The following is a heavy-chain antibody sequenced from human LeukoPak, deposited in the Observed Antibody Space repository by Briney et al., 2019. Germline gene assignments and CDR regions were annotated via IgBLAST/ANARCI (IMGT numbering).Heavy chain of an antibody. V-gene: IGHV1-8*03. CDR3: ATRSESFGSGSNYFDY. CDR1: GYTFTSYD. CDR2: MNPNSGNT. D-gene: IGHD3-10*01. Sequence: GASVKVSCKASGYTFTSYDINWVRQATGQGLEWMGWMNPNSGNTGYAQKFQGRVTITRNTSISTAYMELSSLRSEDAAVYYCATRSESFGSGSNYFDYWGQGTLVTVSS. J-gene: IGHJ4*02.